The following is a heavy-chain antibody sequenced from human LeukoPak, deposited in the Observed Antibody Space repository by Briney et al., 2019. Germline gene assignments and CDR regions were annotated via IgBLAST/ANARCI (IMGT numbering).Heavy chain of an antibody. CDR3: ATPNEGSGAFDI. CDR1: GGSISSYY. D-gene: IGHD2-15*01. J-gene: IGHJ3*02. CDR2: IYYSGST. V-gene: IGHV4-59*01. Sequence: SETLSLTCTVSGGSISSYYWSWIRQPPGKGLEWIGYIYYSGSTNYNPSLKSRVTISVDTSKNQFSLKLSSVTAADTAVYYCATPNEGSGAFDIWGQGTMVTVSS.